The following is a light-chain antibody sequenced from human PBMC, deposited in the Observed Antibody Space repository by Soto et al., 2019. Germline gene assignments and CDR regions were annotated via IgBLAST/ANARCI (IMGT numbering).Light chain of an antibody. J-gene: IGKJ1*01. CDR3: QQYTTSSWT. CDR2: GAS. V-gene: IGKV3-20*01. CDR1: ESVTDY. Sequence: EIVLTQSPATLSLSPGERGTLSCRASESVTDYLAWYQQKPGQAPRLLVYGASSRATGIPDRFSGSGSGTDFTLTITRLEPEDFAVYYCQQYTTSSWTFGQGTKVDIK.